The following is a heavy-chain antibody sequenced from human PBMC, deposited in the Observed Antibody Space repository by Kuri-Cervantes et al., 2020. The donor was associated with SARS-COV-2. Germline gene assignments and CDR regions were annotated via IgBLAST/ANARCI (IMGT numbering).Heavy chain of an antibody. CDR3: ANDGGDTVLLFDY. Sequence: LSLTCAASGFTFGSYGMHWVRQAPGKGLGWVAFIRYDGSNKYYADSVKGRVTISRDNSKNSLYLQMNSLRAEDTAVYYCANDGGDTVLLFDYWGQGTLVTVSS. D-gene: IGHD5-18*01. J-gene: IGHJ4*02. V-gene: IGHV3-30*02. CDR2: IRYDGSNK. CDR1: GFTFGSYG.